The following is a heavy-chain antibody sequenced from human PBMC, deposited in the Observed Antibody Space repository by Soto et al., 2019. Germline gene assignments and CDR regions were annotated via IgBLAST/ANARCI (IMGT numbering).Heavy chain of an antibody. D-gene: IGHD2-15*01. V-gene: IGHV1-18*01. J-gene: IGHJ6*02. Sequence: QVQLVQSGAEVKKPGASVKVSCKASGYSFTTYGIAWVRQAPGQGLEWMGWISTYNGDTDYAQNLQGRVIMTTDTSTTTAYMELRSLRSDDTAVYYCAREGSRPYYYGMDVWGQWTTVSVSS. CDR2: ISTYNGDT. CDR3: AREGSRPYYYGMDV. CDR1: GYSFTTYG.